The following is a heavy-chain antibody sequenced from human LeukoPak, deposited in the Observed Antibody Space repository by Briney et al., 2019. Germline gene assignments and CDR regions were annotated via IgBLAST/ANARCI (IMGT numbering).Heavy chain of an antibody. D-gene: IGHD3-16*02. J-gene: IGHJ5*02. Sequence: SETLSLTCTVSGGSINIYYWSWIRQPAGKGLEWIGRIYTSGSTNYNPSLKSRVTMSVDTSKNQFSLKLSSVTAADTAVYYCARTVLMITFGGVIVNWFDPWGQGTLVTVSS. CDR1: GGSINIYY. V-gene: IGHV4-4*07. CDR3: ARTVLMITFGGVIVNWFDP. CDR2: IYTSGST.